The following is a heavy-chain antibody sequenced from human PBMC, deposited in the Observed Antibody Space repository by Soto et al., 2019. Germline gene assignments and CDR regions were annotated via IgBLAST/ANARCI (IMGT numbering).Heavy chain of an antibody. CDR3: ARVLGGYDY. CDR1: GGSYSGYY. CDR2: INHSGST. V-gene: IGHV4-34*01. J-gene: IGHJ4*02. D-gene: IGHD5-12*01. Sequence: QVPLQQWGAGLLKPSETLSLTCAVYGGSYSGYYWSWIRQPPGKGLEWIGEINHSGSTNYNPSLKSRVTISVDTSKNQFSLKLSSVTAADTAVYYCARVLGGYDYWGQGTLVTVSS.